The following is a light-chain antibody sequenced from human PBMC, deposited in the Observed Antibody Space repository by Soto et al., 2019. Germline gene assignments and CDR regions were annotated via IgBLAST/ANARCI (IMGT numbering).Light chain of an antibody. V-gene: IGLV1-40*01. Sequence: QPVLTQPPSVSGAPGQRGTISCTGSSSNIGAGFDVHWYQQLPGTAPKLLIYANSNRPSGVPDRLSGSKSGTSASLAITGLQAEDEADYYCQSYDSSLSGVVFGGGTKLTVL. CDR1: SSNIGAGFD. J-gene: IGLJ2*01. CDR3: QSYDSSLSGVV. CDR2: ANS.